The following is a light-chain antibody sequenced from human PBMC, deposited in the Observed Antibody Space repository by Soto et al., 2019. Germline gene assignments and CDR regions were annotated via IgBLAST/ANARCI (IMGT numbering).Light chain of an antibody. CDR1: QSVSSN. J-gene: IGKJ1*01. CDR3: QQYGDWPRT. V-gene: IGKV3-15*01. CDR2: DAS. Sequence: EIVMTQSPATLSVSPGESATLSCRASQSVSSNLAWHQQKPGQAPRILMYDASTRATGISARFSGSGSGTEFTLTITSLQSEDFALYYCQQYGDWPRTFGQGTKVDI.